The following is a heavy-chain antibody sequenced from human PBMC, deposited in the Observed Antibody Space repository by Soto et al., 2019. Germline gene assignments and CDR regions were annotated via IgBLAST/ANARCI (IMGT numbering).Heavy chain of an antibody. Sequence: QVQLQESGPGLVKPSQTLSLTCTVSGGSISSGGYYWSWIRQHPGKGLEWIGCIYYSGSTYYNPSLKSRVTISVDTSKNQFSLKLSSVTAADTAVYYCARDRLRDYYYYYGMDVWGQGTTVTVSS. D-gene: IGHD3-3*01. CDR1: GGSISSGGYY. CDR3: ARDRLRDYYYYYGMDV. J-gene: IGHJ6*02. V-gene: IGHV4-31*03. CDR2: IYYSGST.